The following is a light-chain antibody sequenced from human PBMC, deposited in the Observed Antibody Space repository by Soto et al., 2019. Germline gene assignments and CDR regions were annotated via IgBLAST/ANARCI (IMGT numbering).Light chain of an antibody. V-gene: IGKV3-20*01. CDR1: QSVSSNS. J-gene: IGKJ1*01. Sequence: ESVLTQSPGTLSLSPGERATLCCRASQSVSSNSLAWYQQKPGQAPRLLIYGASSRATGTPDRFSGSGSGTDFTLTISRLEPEDFAVYYCQQFGGSPPSWTFGQGTKVEI. CDR3: QQFGGSPPSWT. CDR2: GAS.